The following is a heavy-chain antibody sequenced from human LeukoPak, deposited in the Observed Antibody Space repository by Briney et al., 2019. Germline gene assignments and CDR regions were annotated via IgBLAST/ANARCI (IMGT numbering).Heavy chain of an antibody. CDR3: TREGGVGPGY. J-gene: IGHJ4*02. V-gene: IGHV3-21*01. D-gene: IGHD3-16*01. Sequence: GESLRLSCAASGFYFSASSMNWVRQAPGKGLGWVSSIFGDGPSLYYADSVKGRFTISRDNAKNSLTLQMNSLRVDDTAVYYCTREGGVGPGYWGRGTLVTVSS. CDR2: IFGDGPSL. CDR1: GFYFSASS.